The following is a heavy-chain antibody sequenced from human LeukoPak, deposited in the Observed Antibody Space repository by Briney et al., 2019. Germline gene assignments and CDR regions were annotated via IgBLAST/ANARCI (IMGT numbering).Heavy chain of an antibody. D-gene: IGHD6-25*01. CDR1: RFTFSSYH. J-gene: IGHJ4*02. V-gene: IGHV3-33*01. Sequence: GMPLRLSCAASRFTFSSYHMLWLRRAPGKGRVGVTVIWYGGDNKYYAGSEKGGFTISRDNSKNTLYLKMNSLRAEDTGVYFCARVGPADDYWGQGTLVTVSS. CDR2: IWYGGDNK. CDR3: ARVGPADDY.